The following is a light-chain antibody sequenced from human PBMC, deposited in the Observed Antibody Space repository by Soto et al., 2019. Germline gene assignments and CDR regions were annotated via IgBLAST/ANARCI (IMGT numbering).Light chain of an antibody. CDR3: CSYVGATTYV. J-gene: IGLJ1*01. CDR2: EAI. CDR1: SSNIGGYNV. V-gene: IGLV2-23*01. Sequence: QSALTQPASVSGSPGPTSTISCSGTSSNIGGYNVVSWYQQHPGKAHKVIIYEAIKRPSGVSNLFAGSISGTTASLTISGLNADDEAEYYCCSYVGATTYVFGSGTKLTVL.